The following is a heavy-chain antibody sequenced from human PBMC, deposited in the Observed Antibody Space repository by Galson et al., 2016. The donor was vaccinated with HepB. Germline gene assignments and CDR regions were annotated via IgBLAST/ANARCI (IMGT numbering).Heavy chain of an antibody. CDR1: GYTFTDYY. V-gene: IGHV1-2*02. CDR3: ARDGLNDTIFDF. D-gene: IGHD3-3*01. CDR2: INPQSGGF. Sequence: SVKVSCKASGYTFTDYYVHWVRLAPGQGLQWMGWINPQSGGFHIARTFQDRVTLTSDTSISTAYMEVSRLRPDDTAIYFCARDGLNDTIFDFWGQGTTVTVSS. J-gene: IGHJ6*02.